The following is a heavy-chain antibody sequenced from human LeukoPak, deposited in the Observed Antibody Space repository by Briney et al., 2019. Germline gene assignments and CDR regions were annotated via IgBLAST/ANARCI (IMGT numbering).Heavy chain of an antibody. V-gene: IGHV4-39*01. CDR3: ASNWATLPNWFDP. Sequence: SETLSLTCTVSGGSISSSSYYWGWIRQPPGKGLEWIGSIYYSGSTYYNPSLKSRVTISVDTSKNQFSPKLSSVTAADTAVYYCASNWATLPNWFDPWGQGTLVTVSS. J-gene: IGHJ5*02. D-gene: IGHD7-27*01. CDR1: GGSISSSSYY. CDR2: IYYSGST.